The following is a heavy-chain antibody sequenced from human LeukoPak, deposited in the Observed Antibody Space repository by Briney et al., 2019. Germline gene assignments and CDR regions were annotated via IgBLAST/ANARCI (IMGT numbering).Heavy chain of an antibody. D-gene: IGHD2/OR15-2a*01. CDR3: AGHHPRNTVDF. V-gene: IGHV4-59*08. Sequence: SQTLSLTCAVSGGSISSYYWSWIRQPPGKGLEWIAYISDIGSINYNPSLKSRVTISLDTSKNQFSLKLSSVTAADTAVYYCAGHHPRNTVDFWGQGTLVTVSS. J-gene: IGHJ4*02. CDR1: GGSISSYY. CDR2: ISDIGSI.